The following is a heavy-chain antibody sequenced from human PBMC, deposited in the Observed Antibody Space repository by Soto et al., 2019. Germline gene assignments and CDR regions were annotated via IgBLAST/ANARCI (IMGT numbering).Heavy chain of an antibody. V-gene: IGHV1-46*01. D-gene: IGHD3-3*01. CDR1: GYTFTSYY. CDR3: ARDAVRITIFGVVPKVYYYYGMDV. CDR2: INPSGGST. Sequence: ASVKVSCKASGYTFTSYYMHWVRQAPGQGLEWMGIINPSGGSTSYAQKFQGRVTMARDTSTSTVYMELSSLRSEDTAVYYCARDAVRITIFGVVPKVYYYYGMDVWGQGTTVTVSS. J-gene: IGHJ6*02.